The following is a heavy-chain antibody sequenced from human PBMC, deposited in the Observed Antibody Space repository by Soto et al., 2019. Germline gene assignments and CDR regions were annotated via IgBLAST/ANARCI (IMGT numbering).Heavy chain of an antibody. D-gene: IGHD2-2*01. V-gene: IGHV3-48*02. Sequence: GGSLRLSCAASGVSFSTYDMNWVRQPPGKGLEWVSYISSGGQTIKSTDSVKGRFTISRDNAKDSLYLQMSGLRDEDTGVYYCARDPQRGYSGMDVWGQGTTVTVSS. CDR3: ARDPQRGYSGMDV. J-gene: IGHJ6*02. CDR2: ISSGGQTI. CDR1: GVSFSTYD.